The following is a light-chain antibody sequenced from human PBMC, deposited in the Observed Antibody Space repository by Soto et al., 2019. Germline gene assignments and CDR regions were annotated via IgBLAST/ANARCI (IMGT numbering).Light chain of an antibody. CDR3: QHYGSSPYP. Sequence: EIVLTQSPGTLSLSPGERATLSCRASQSVSSSHLAWNQQKFGQAPRLLIYGTTSRATGIPDRFSGSGSGTYFTITISRLEPEDFVVYYCQHYGSSPYPLGQGTKLEIK. J-gene: IGKJ2*01. CDR2: GTT. V-gene: IGKV3-20*01. CDR1: QSVSSSH.